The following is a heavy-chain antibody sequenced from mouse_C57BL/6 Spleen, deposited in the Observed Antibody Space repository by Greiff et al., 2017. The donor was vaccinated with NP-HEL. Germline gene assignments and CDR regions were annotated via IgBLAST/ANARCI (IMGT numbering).Heavy chain of an antibody. CDR3: ARSDYDYDRFDY. Sequence: EVQLQQSGPELVKPGASVKISCKASGYTFTDYYMNWVKQSHGKSLEWIGDINPNNGGTSYNQKFKGKATLTVDKSSSTAYMELRSLTSEDSAVYYCARSDYDYDRFDYWGQGTTLTVSS. CDR1: GYTFTDYY. V-gene: IGHV1-26*01. J-gene: IGHJ2*01. D-gene: IGHD2-4*01. CDR2: INPNNGGT.